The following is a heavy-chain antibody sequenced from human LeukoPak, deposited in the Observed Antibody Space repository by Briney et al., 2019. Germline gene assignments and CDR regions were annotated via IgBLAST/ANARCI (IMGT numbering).Heavy chain of an antibody. J-gene: IGHJ4*02. Sequence: GGSLRLSCAASGFTFSSYGMRWVRQAPGKGLEWVAVISYGGSNTCYADSVKGRFTISRDNSKNTLYLQMNSLRAEDTAVYYCAKPLYGSGGSCFDYWGQGTLVTVSS. V-gene: IGHV3-30*18. D-gene: IGHD2-15*01. CDR3: AKPLYGSGGSCFDY. CDR1: GFTFSSYG. CDR2: ISYGGSNT.